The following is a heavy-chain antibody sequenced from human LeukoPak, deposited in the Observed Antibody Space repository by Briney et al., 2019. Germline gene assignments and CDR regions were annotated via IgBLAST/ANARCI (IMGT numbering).Heavy chain of an antibody. D-gene: IGHD2-8*01. CDR2: FSYSGRY. J-gene: IGHJ3*02. V-gene: IGHV4-39*06. CDR3: GRGRSVIRSNGAFDM. CDR1: GGFITSRDYY. Sequence: SETLSLTCSVSGGFITSRDYYWVWIRQTPEKGLEWIATFSYSGRYSYNPSLNSRVTISADASENQFPLPVRSVTGAATAMFYCGRGRSVIRSNGAFDMWAKGPMVPVSS.